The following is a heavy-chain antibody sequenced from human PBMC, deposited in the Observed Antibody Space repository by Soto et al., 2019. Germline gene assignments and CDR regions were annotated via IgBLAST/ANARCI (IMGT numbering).Heavy chain of an antibody. CDR1: GYTFTSYG. CDR2: ISAYNGNT. D-gene: IGHD3-3*01. V-gene: IGHV1-18*04. J-gene: IGHJ6*02. Sequence: QVQLVQSGAEVKKPGASVKVSCKASGYTFTSYGISWVRQAPGQGLEWMGWISAYNGNTNYAQKLQGRVTMTTDTSTSTAYMELRSLRSDDTAVYYCARDLYYDFWSGYHHRGGMDVWGQGTTVTVSS. CDR3: ARDLYYDFWSGYHHRGGMDV.